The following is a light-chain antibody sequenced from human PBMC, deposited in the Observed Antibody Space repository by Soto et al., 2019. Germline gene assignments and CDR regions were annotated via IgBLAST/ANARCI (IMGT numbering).Light chain of an antibody. Sequence: DFVMTQSPDSLSVSLGERATINCKSSQSVLYSSNNRNYLAWYQQKPGQPPKLLIYWASTRQSGVPDRFSGSGSGTAFTLTLSSLQAEDVAVYFCHQYYATPWTFDQGTKVEIK. CDR2: WAS. V-gene: IGKV4-1*01. CDR1: QSVLYSSNNRNY. CDR3: HQYYATPWT. J-gene: IGKJ1*01.